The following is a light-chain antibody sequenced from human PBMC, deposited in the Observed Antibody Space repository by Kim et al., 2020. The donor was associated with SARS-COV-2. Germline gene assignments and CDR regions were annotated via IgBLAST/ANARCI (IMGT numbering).Light chain of an antibody. CDR1: QSISSY. Sequence: QMTQSPSSLSASVGDRVTITCRASQSISSYLNWYQQKPGKAPKLLIYAASSLQSGVPSRFSGSGSGTDFTLTISSLQPEDFATYYCQQSYSTPFTFGPGTKVDIK. J-gene: IGKJ3*01. V-gene: IGKV1-39*01. CDR2: AAS. CDR3: QQSYSTPFT.